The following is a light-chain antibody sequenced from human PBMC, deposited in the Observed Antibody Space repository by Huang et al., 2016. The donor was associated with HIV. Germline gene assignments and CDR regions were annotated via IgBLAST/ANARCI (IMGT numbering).Light chain of an antibody. Sequence: EIVMTQSPATLSVSPGERATLSCRASQSVSSNLAWYQQNPGQCPRLLIYGASTRATGIPARFRGSGSGTEFTLTISSLQSEDFAVYYCQQYNNWPKVFTFGPGTKVDIK. CDR1: QSVSSN. V-gene: IGKV3-15*01. CDR3: QQYNNWPKVFT. J-gene: IGKJ3*01. CDR2: GAS.